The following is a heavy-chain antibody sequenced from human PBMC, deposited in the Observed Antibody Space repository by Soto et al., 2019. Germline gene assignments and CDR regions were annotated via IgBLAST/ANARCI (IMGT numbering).Heavy chain of an antibody. J-gene: IGHJ6*02. D-gene: IGHD2-2*01. Sequence: EASVKVSCKASRGAFNKFIVTWVRQAPGLGLEWVGGIIPVFGTANYAQKFQGRVTITADESTSTSYMEVNNLRSEDTAVYYCAKVRYSSPMGYYYGMDVWGQGTTVTVSS. CDR2: IIPVFGTA. V-gene: IGHV1-69*13. CDR3: AKVRYSSPMGYYYGMDV. CDR1: RGAFNKFI.